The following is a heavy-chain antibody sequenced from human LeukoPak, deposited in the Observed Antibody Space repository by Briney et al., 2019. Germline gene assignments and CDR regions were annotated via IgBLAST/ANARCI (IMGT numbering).Heavy chain of an antibody. CDR1: GGSISSYY. Sequence: SETLSLTCTVSGGSISSYYWSWIRQPPGKGLEWIGCIYYSGSTNYNPSLKSRVTISVDTSKNQFSLKPSSVTAADTAVYYCARVGAARAVAGTWSLDYWGQGTLVTVSS. J-gene: IGHJ4*02. D-gene: IGHD6-19*01. V-gene: IGHV4-59*12. CDR2: IYYSGST. CDR3: ARVGAARAVAGTWSLDY.